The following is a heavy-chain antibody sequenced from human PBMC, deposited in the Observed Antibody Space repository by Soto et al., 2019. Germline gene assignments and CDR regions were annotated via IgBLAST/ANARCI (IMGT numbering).Heavy chain of an antibody. CDR2: MSCSGGRT. CDR3: ATGRYSYHSSGHAS. Sequence: GGSLRLSCAASGFTFSIHAMNWVRQAPGKGLEWVSVMSCSGGRTYYADSVKGRFTISRDNSKNTLDLQMNCLRAEDTAVYYCATGRYSYHSSGHASWGMGTLVTAS. V-gene: IGHV3-23*01. J-gene: IGHJ5*02. D-gene: IGHD3-22*01. CDR1: GFTFSIHA.